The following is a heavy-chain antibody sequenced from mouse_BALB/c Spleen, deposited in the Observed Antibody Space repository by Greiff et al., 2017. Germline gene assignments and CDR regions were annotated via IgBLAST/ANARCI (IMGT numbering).Heavy chain of an antibody. CDR2: INPSSGYT. V-gene: IGHV1-4*02. Sequence: VQLQQSAAELARPGASVKMSCKASGYTFTSYTMHWVKQRPGQGLEWIGYINPSSGYTEYNQKFKDKTTLTADKSSSTAYMQLSSLTSEDSAVYCCARDGNYFWFAYWGQGALVTVAA. CDR1: GYTFTSYT. J-gene: IGHJ3*01. D-gene: IGHD2-1*01. CDR3: ARDGNYFWFAY.